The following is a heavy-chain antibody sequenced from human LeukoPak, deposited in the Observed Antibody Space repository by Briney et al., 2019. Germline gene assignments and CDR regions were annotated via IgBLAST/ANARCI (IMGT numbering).Heavy chain of an antibody. CDR3: ASAGMVVVPAANNWFYP. CDR1: GYTLTGYY. V-gene: IGHV1-2*02. CDR2: INPNSGGT. J-gene: IGHJ5*02. Sequence: GSVNVSCKASGYTLTGYYMHWVRQAPGRGLEWMGWINPNSGGTNYAQKFQDRVTMPRDTPISTASMELSRLRSDDTAVYYCASAGMVVVPAANNWFYPWGQGTLVTVSS. D-gene: IGHD2-2*01.